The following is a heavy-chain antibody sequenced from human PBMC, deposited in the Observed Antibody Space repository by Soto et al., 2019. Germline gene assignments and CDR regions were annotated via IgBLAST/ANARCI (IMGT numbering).Heavy chain of an antibody. CDR1: GASITSGGSY. J-gene: IGHJ6*02. CDR3: VRDRGTTLRMDV. Sequence: SETLSLTCSVSGASITSGGSYWTWIRQHPGKGLEWIGNILYSEKNYYNPSLKSRVTISLDTSKNQFSLKVNSVTAADTAVYYCVRDRGTTLRMDVPGQGPSVTVS. D-gene: IGHD3-10*01. V-gene: IGHV4-31*03. CDR2: ILYSEKN.